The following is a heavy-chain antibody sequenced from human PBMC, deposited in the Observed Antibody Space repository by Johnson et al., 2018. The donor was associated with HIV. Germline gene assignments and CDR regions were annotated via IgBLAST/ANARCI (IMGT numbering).Heavy chain of an antibody. CDR3: AKDPQADYAFDI. V-gene: IGHV3-30*02. Sequence: QVQLVESGGGVVQPGGSLRLSCAASGFTFSSYGMHWVRQAPGKGLAWVAFIRYDGSNQYYADSVKGRFTISRDNSKNTLYLQMNSLRAEDTAVYYCAKDPQADYAFDIWGQGIMVTVSS. CDR2: IRYDGSNQ. J-gene: IGHJ3*02. CDR1: GFTFSSYG.